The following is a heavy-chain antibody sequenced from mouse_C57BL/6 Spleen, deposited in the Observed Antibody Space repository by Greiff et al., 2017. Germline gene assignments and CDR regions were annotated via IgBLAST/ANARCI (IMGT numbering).Heavy chain of an antibody. J-gene: IGHJ4*01. Sequence: QVQLQQSGAELVKPGASVKMSCKASGYTFTSYWITWVKQRPGQGLEWIGDIYPGSGSTNYNEKFKSKATLTVDTSSSTAYMQLSSLTSEDSAVYDCARGTPDLLLYAMDYWGQGTSVTVSS. D-gene: IGHD3-1*01. CDR2: IYPGSGST. CDR3: ARGTPDLLLYAMDY. V-gene: IGHV1-55*01. CDR1: GYTFTSYW.